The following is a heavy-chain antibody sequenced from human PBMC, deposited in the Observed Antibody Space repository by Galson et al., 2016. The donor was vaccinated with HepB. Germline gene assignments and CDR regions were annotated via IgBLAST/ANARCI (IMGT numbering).Heavy chain of an antibody. CDR1: GYSFTGYG. V-gene: IGHV1-18*01. CDR2: ISTYIRST. Sequence: SVKVSCKASGYSFTGYGISRVRQAPGQGLEWVGWISTYIRSTKYAQKLQGGVIMTTDTSTSTAYMELRGLRSDDTAIYYCARTWSRSTTGARRSRSYYFDNWGQGTRITVTS. D-gene: IGHD6-6*01. CDR3: ARTWSRSTTGARRSRSYYFDN. J-gene: IGHJ4*02.